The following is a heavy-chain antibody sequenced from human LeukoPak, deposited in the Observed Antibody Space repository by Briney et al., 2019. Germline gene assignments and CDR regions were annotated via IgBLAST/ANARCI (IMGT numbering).Heavy chain of an antibody. CDR3: ARDEARYSSGYYPNWFDP. Sequence: GASVKVSFKASGYTFTSYGISWVRQAPGRGLEWMGWIRGYNGYTHYANNHQGRVTMTTDTSTSTAYMELRSLRSDDTAVYYCARDEARYSSGYYPNWFDPWGQGTLVTVSS. J-gene: IGHJ5*02. V-gene: IGHV1-18*01. D-gene: IGHD3-22*01. CDR2: IRGYNGYT. CDR1: GYTFTSYG.